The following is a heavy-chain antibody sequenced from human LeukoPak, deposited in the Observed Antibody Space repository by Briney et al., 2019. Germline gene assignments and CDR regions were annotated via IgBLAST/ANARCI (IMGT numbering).Heavy chain of an antibody. V-gene: IGHV2-5*02. CDR2: IYWDDDK. CDR3: AHRFFKWELTPTGAFDI. D-gene: IGHD1-26*01. CDR1: GFSLSTSGVG. J-gene: IGHJ3*02. Sequence: TVSGPTLVKPTQTLTLTCTFSGFSLSTSGVGVGWIRQPPGKALEWLALIYWDDDKRYSPSLKSRLTITKDTSKNQVVLTMTNMDPVDTATYYCAHRFFKWELTPTGAFDIWGQGTMVTVSS.